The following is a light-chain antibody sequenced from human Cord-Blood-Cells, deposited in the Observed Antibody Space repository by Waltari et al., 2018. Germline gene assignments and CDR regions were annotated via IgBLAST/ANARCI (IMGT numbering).Light chain of an antibody. Sequence: QSALTQPASVSGSPGQSITISCTGTSSDGGGYNYVSWYQQPPGKAPKLMIYEVSNRPSGVANRFACSKSGNTASLTISGLQAEDEADYYCSSYTSSSTWVVGGGTKLTVL. CDR2: EVS. CDR1: SSDGGGYNY. J-gene: IGLJ3*02. CDR3: SSYTSSSTWV. V-gene: IGLV2-14*01.